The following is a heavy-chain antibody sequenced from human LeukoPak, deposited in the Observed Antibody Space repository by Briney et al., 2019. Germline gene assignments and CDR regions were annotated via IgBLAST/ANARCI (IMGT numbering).Heavy chain of an antibody. CDR1: GFIFSTYS. J-gene: IGHJ3*02. CDR3: ARAGFGELLVAAFDI. CDR2: ISSSSTYI. V-gene: IGHV3-21*01. D-gene: IGHD1-26*01. Sequence: GGSLRLSCAASGFIFSTYSMNWVRQAPGKGLEWVSSISSSSTYIYYADSLKGRFTISRDNAKKSLYLQMNSLRVEDAAVYYCARAGFGELLVAAFDIWGQGTMVTVSS.